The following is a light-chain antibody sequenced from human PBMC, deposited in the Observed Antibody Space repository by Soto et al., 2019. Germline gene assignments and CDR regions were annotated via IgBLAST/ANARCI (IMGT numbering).Light chain of an antibody. J-gene: IGKJ4*01. V-gene: IGKV3-20*01. Sequence: EIVLTQSPGTLSLSPVERATLSCRASQSVSSSYLAWYQQKPGQAPRLLIYGASSRATGIPDRFSGSGSGTDFTLTISRLEPEDFAVYYCQQYDSSPLTFGGGPRWRSN. CDR3: QQYDSSPLT. CDR1: QSVSSSY. CDR2: GAS.